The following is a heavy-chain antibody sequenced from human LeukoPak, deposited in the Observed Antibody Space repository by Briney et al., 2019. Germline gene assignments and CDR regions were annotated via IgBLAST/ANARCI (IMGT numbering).Heavy chain of an antibody. CDR3: ARSYPEDDAFDI. CDR1: GFTVSSNY. V-gene: IGHV3-53*01. J-gene: IGHJ3*02. CDR2: IYSGGST. D-gene: IGHD1-14*01. Sequence: GGSLRLSCAASGFTVSSNYMSWVRQAPGKGLEWVSVIYSGGSTYYADSVKGRFTISRDNSKNTLYLQMNSLRAEDTAVYYCARSYPEDDAFDIWGQGTMVTVSS.